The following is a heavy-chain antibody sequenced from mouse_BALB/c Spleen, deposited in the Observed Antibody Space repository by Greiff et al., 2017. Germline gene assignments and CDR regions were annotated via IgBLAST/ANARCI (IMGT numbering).Heavy chain of an antibody. CDR2: ISSGGSYT. J-gene: IGHJ2*01. V-gene: IGHV5-6-4*01. CDR1: GFTFSSYT. CDR3: TRGITTVVEDYFDY. D-gene: IGHD1-1*01. Sequence: EVKVVESGGGLVKPGGSLKPSCAASGFTFSSYTMSWVRQTPEKRLEWVATISSGGSYTYYPDSVKGRFTISRDNAKNTLYLQMSSLKSEDTAMYYCTRGITTVVEDYFDYWGQGTTLTVSS.